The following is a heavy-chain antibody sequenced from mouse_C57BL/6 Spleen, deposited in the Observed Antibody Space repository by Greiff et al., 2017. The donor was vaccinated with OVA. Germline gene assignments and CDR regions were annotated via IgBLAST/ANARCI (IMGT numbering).Heavy chain of an antibody. Sequence: EVQLQQSGAELVRPGASVKLSCTASGFNIKDYYMHWVKQRPEQGLEWIGRIDPEDGDTEYAPKFQGKTTMTADTSSNTAYLQLSSLTSEDTAVYDCTKGLVRYFDVWGTGTTVTVSS. CDR3: TKGLVRYFDV. CDR1: GFNIKDYY. V-gene: IGHV14-1*01. CDR2: IDPEDGDT. D-gene: IGHD2-12*01. J-gene: IGHJ1*03.